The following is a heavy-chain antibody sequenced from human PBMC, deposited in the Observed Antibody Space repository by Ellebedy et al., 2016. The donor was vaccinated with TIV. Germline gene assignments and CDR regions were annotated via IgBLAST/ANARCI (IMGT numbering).Heavy chain of an antibody. CDR2: IYTSGST. J-gene: IGHJ4*02. CDR3: AVRITIFGVVIPFDY. CDR1: GGSISSYY. Sequence: SETLSLTXTVSGGSISSYYWSWIRQPAGKGLEWIGRIYTSGSTNYNPSLKSRVTMSVDTSKNQFSLKLSSVTAADTAVYYCAVRITIFGVVIPFDYWGQGTLVTVSS. V-gene: IGHV4-4*07. D-gene: IGHD3-3*01.